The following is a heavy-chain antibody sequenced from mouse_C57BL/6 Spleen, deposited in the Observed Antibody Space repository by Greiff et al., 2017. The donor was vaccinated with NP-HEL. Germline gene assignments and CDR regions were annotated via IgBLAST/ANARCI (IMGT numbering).Heavy chain of an antibody. CDR1: RFPISSYG. CDR3: ARSAI. J-gene: IGHJ2*01. D-gene: IGHD2-12*01. Sequence: EVQRVESGGGIVQPGGSLKRSCAASRFPISSYGMSSVRQTPDKRLELVATIDSNGGSTDYPASGKRRFTISGDNAKNALYLQMRSLKSEDTAMYYCARSAIWGQGTTLTVSS. V-gene: IGHV5-6-3*01. CDR2: IDSNGGST.